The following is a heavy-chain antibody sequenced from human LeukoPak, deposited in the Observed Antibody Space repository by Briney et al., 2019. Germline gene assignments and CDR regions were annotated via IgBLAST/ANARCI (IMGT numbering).Heavy chain of an antibody. CDR3: ARRRFIAAAGKVYFDY. J-gene: IGHJ4*02. D-gene: IGHD6-13*01. Sequence: GESLKISCKGSGYSFTSYWIGWVRQMPGKGLEWMGIIYPGDSDTRYSPSFQGQVTISADKSISTAYLQWSSLKASDTAMYYCARRRFIAAAGKVYFDYWGQGTLVTVSS. V-gene: IGHV5-51*01. CDR1: GYSFTSYW. CDR2: IYPGDSDT.